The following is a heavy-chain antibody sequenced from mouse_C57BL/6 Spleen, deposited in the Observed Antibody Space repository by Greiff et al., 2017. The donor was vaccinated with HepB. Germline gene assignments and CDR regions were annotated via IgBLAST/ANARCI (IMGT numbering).Heavy chain of an antibody. J-gene: IGHJ3*01. CDR3: ARSGNWAWFAY. D-gene: IGHD2-1*01. Sequence: QVQLQQSGAELVKPGASVKLSCKASGYTFTSYWMHWVKQRPGQGLEWIGMIHPNSGSTNYNEKFKSKATLTVDKSSSTAYMQLSSLTSEDSAVYYCARSGNWAWFAYWGQGTLVTVSA. V-gene: IGHV1-64*01. CDR2: IHPNSGST. CDR1: GYTFTSYW.